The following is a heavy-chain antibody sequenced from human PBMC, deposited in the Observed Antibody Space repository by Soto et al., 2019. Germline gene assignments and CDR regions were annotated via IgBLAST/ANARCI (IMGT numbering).Heavy chain of an antibody. CDR2: MNPNRGNT. CDR1: GYTFTSYD. CDR3: GRVYSIAVAGTIGY. Sequence: GASVKVSCKASGYTFTSYDINWVRQATGQGLEWMGWMNPNRGNTGYAQKFQGRVTMTRNTPISTAYMELSSLRSEDTAVYYCGRVYSIAVAGTIGYWAQGTLVPVSS. J-gene: IGHJ4*02. D-gene: IGHD6-19*01. V-gene: IGHV1-8*01.